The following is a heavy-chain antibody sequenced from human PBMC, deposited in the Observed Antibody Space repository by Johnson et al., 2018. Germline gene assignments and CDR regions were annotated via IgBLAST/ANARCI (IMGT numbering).Heavy chain of an antibody. V-gene: IGHV3-30*03. CDR1: GFSFSNHV. Sequence: QVQLVQSGGGVVQPGGSLRLSCSASGFSFSNHVMHWVRQAPGKGLEWVAVTSNDEGIKYYVDSVKGRFTISRDNSKNTLYLQMNSLRAEDTGIYYCARDRGACSGGSCWGYFQHWGQGTLVTVSS. J-gene: IGHJ1*01. CDR2: TSNDEGIK. D-gene: IGHD2-15*01. CDR3: ARDRGACSGGSCWGYFQH.